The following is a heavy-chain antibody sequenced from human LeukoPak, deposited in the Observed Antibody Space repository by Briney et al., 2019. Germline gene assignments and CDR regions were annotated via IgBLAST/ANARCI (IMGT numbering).Heavy chain of an antibody. Sequence: SETLSLTCTVSGGSISTYYWTWIRQPPGKGLEWVGNIYYTGSTNYNPSLKSRVTLSIDTSKKQFSLGLTSVTAADTAVYYCARDAAGEIDYWGQGILVTVS. CDR1: GGSISTYY. J-gene: IGHJ4*02. V-gene: IGHV4-59*01. CDR2: IYYTGST. CDR3: ARDAAGEIDY. D-gene: IGHD6-19*01.